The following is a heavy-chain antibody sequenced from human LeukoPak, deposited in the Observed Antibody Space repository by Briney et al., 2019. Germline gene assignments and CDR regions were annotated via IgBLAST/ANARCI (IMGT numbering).Heavy chain of an antibody. D-gene: IGHD1-26*01. CDR2: IGGSGGST. J-gene: IGHJ4*02. CDR1: GFTFSSYA. Sequence: GGPLRLSCAASGFTFSSYAMSWVRQAPGKGLEWVSAIGGSGGSTYYADSVKGRFTISRDNSKNTLYLQMNSLRAEDTAVYYCAKAGAVGARGTDFDYWGQGTLVTVSS. CDR3: AKAGAVGARGTDFDY. V-gene: IGHV3-23*01.